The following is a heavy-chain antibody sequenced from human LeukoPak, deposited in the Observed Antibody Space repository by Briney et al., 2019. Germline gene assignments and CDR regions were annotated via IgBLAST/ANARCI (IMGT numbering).Heavy chain of an antibody. CDR1: SGSINTYY. CDR2: IYYSGST. J-gene: IGHJ3*02. CDR3: ARPDSSGYLRAFDI. Sequence: SETLSLTCTVSSGSINTYYWSWIRQPPGKGLEWIGYIYYSGSTNYNPSLESRVTISVDTSKNQFSLKLSSVTAADTAVYYCARPDSSGYLRAFDIWGQGTMVTVSS. V-gene: IGHV4-59*12. D-gene: IGHD3-22*01.